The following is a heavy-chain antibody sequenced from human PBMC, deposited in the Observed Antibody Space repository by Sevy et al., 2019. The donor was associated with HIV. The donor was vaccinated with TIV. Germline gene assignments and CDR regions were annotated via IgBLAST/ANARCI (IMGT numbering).Heavy chain of an antibody. CDR3: ARVPRYDEPYYFDY. CDR2: IYTGGGT. Sequence: GGSLRLSCAASGFIVTSHYMAWVRQAPGKGLEWVSSIYTGGGTYYADALKGRFTISRDNSKNTLYLQMNSLSAEDTAFYYCARVPRYDEPYYFDYWGQGALVTVSS. J-gene: IGHJ4*02. D-gene: IGHD3-3*01. CDR1: GFIVTSHY. V-gene: IGHV3-53*01.